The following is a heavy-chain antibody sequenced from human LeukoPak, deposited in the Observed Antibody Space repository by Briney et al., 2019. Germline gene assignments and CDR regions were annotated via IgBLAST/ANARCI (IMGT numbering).Heavy chain of an antibody. CDR1: GFTFDDYA. Sequence: GGSLRLPCAASGFTFDDYAMHWVRQAPGKGLEWVSGISWNSGSIGYADSVKGRFTISRDNAKNSLYLQMNSLRAEDMALYYCTKELVKYSSWHDAFDIWGQGTMVTVSS. V-gene: IGHV3-9*03. CDR2: ISWNSGSI. CDR3: TKELVKYSSWHDAFDI. D-gene: IGHD6-13*01. J-gene: IGHJ3*02.